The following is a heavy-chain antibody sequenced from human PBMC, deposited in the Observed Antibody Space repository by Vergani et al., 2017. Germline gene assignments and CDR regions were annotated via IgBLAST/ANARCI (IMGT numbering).Heavy chain of an antibody. CDR3: ARGSCLVGSCYNALFDY. CDR2: IHTSGST. J-gene: IGHJ4*02. D-gene: IGHD2-15*01. Sequence: QVHLQESGPGLVKPSQTLSLTCPVSGGSINRHNYYWSWIRQPAGKGLEWIGRIHTSGSTNYHPSLKSRATMSEDTSKNQFSLNLTSVTAADTAVYFWARGSCLVGSCYNALFDYWGQGILVTVSS. V-gene: IGHV4-61*02. CDR1: GGSINRHNYY.